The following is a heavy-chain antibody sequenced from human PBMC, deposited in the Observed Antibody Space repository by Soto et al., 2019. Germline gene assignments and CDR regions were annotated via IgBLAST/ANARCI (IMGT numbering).Heavy chain of an antibody. CDR3: AKHRSAGGHRDY. CDR1: GFTFSRYA. D-gene: IGHD2-15*01. CDR2: VSIGGST. J-gene: IGHJ4*02. V-gene: IGHV3-23*01. Sequence: GGSLRLSCAASGFTFSRYALGWVRQGPGKGLEWVAVVSIGGSTHYAASVRGRFTISRDNSKNTLSLQMNSLTAEYTAVYFCAKHRSAGGHRDYWGQGA.